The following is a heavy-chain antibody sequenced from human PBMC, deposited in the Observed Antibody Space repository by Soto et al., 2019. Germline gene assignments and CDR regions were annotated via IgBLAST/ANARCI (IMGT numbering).Heavy chain of an antibody. D-gene: IGHD3-22*01. CDR2: IYSSGST. CDR3: ATNGGYYDSSGPKYCQY. J-gene: IGHJ1*01. V-gene: IGHV4-31*03. Sequence: ASETLSLTFTVSGGSFSSGGSYWSWVRQHPGKGLECIGYIYSSGSTNYNPSLKSRVTISVAKSKSQFSLKLSSVTAADTAVYYCATNGGYYDSSGPKYCQYWAQGTLVTVS. CDR1: GGSFSSGGSY.